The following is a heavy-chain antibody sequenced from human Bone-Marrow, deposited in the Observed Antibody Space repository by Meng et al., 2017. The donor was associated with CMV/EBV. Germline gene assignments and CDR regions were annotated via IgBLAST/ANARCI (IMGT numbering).Heavy chain of an antibody. CDR3: ARGYCSSTSCPDAFDI. Sequence: SETLSLSCTVSGGTISSYYWSWIRQPPGKGLEWIGYIYYSGSTNYNPSLKSRVTISVDTSKNQFSLKLSSVTAADTAVYYCARGYCSSTSCPDAFDIWGQGTMVTVSS. CDR2: IYYSGST. V-gene: IGHV4-59*08. D-gene: IGHD2-2*01. J-gene: IGHJ3*02. CDR1: GGTISSYY.